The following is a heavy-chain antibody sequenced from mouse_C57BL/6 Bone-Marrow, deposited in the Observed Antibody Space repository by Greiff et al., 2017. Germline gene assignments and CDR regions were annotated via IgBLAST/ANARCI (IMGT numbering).Heavy chain of an antibody. CDR2: INPNNGGT. J-gene: IGHJ4*01. CDR3: ARNLLLSMDY. V-gene: IGHV1-26*01. CDR1: GYTFTDYY. D-gene: IGHD1-1*01. Sequence: VQLQQSGPELVKPGASVKISCKASGYTFTDYYMNWVKQSHGKSLEWIGDINPNNGGTSYNQKFKGKATLTVDKSSSTAYMELRSLTSEDSAVYYCARNLLLSMDYWGQGTSVTVSS.